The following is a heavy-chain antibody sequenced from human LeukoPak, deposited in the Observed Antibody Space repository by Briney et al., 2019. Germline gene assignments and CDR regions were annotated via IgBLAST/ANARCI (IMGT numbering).Heavy chain of an antibody. D-gene: IGHD1-26*01. CDR1: GYTFTGYY. CDR2: INPNSGGT. CDR3: ARGHSDIWYSLGH. Sequence: ASVKVSCKTSGYTFTGYYIHWVRQASGQGLEWVAWINPNSGGTKYSQQFQGRVPLTRDTSISTAYMELSRLTSDDTAVYYCARGHSDIWYSLGHWGQGTLVTVSA. J-gene: IGHJ4*02. V-gene: IGHV1-2*02.